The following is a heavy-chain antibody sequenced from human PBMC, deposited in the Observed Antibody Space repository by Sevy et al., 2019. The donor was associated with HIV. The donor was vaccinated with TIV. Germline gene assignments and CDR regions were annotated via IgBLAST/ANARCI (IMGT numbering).Heavy chain of an antibody. D-gene: IGHD2-15*01. V-gene: IGHV4-4*07. CDR1: GGSISDYY. CDR3: ARGPQSCNSVSCYSALS. CDR2: IYISGST. J-gene: IGHJ4*02. Sequence: SETLSLTCTVSGGSISDYYWTWIRQPAGKGLEWLGRIYISGSTEYNPSLKSRVSMSLYTSKNTFSLKLTSMTAADTAVYYCARGPQSCNSVSCYSALSWGQGILVTVSS.